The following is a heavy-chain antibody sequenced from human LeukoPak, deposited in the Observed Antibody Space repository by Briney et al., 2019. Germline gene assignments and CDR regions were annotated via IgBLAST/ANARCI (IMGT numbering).Heavy chain of an antibody. CDR2: ISAYNGNT. Sequence: GASVKVSCKASGYTFTSYGISWVRQAPGQGLEWMGWISAYNGNTNYAQKLQGRVTMTTDTSTSTAYMELRSLRSEDTAVYYCARVPVYYYDSSGHPAGAFDYWGQGTLVTVSS. D-gene: IGHD3-22*01. V-gene: IGHV1-18*01. CDR1: GYTFTSYG. J-gene: IGHJ4*02. CDR3: ARVPVYYYDSSGHPAGAFDY.